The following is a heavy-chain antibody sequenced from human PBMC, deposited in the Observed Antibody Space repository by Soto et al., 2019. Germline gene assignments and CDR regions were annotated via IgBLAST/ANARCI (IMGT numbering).Heavy chain of an antibody. V-gene: IGHV3-33*01. D-gene: IGHD3-10*01. J-gene: IGHJ6*02. CDR2: ICSDGSSK. Sequence: PGGSLRLSCAASGFTFSSYGMHWVRQAPGKGLEWVSRICSDGSSKYYADSVKGRFTISRDNAKNTLYLQMNSLRAEDTAVYYCARDRALGYYYGSGYYYYGMDVWGQGTTVTVSS. CDR1: GFTFSSYG. CDR3: ARDRALGYYYGSGYYYYGMDV.